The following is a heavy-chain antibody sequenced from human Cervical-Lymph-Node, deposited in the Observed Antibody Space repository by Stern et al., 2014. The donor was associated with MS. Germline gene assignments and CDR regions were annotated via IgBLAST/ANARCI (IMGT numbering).Heavy chain of an antibody. Sequence: VQLEESGPGLVKPSGTLSLTCTVSGGSVSSGSYYWSWLRQPPGKGLESIGYVNYSGSNNHNPSLKSRVTISVDTSKNQFSLKLSSVTAADTAVYYCARDRLDSSHPLDYWGQGTLVTVSS. CDR3: ARDRLDSSHPLDY. V-gene: IGHV4-61*01. J-gene: IGHJ4*02. CDR1: GGSVSSGSYY. D-gene: IGHD3-22*01. CDR2: VNYSGSN.